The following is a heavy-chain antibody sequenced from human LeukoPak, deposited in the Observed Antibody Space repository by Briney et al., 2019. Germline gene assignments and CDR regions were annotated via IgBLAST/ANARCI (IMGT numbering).Heavy chain of an antibody. J-gene: IGHJ4*02. CDR1: GFTFSSYW. D-gene: IGHD3-9*01. CDR3: ARPYYDILTGYYSSFDY. V-gene: IGHV3-7*01. Sequence: PGGSLRLSCAASGFTFSSYWMSWVRQAPGKGLEWVANIKQDGSEKYYVDSVKGRFTISRDNAKNSLYLQMNSLRAEDTAVYYCARPYYDILTGYYSSFDYWGQGTLVTVSS. CDR2: IKQDGSEK.